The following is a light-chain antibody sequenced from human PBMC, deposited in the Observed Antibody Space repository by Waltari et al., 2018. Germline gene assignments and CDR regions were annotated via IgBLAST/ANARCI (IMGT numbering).Light chain of an antibody. V-gene: IGLV2-14*03. J-gene: IGLJ3*02. CDR3: TSFRSGASWV. CDR1: NHDVGAYNY. CDR2: DVN. Sequence: QSALTQPASVSGSPGQSIIISCAGTNHDVGAYNYFSWFQHHPGKAPKLIIHDVNKRPSGVSSRFSASKSDNTASLTISGLQAEDEANYYCTSFRSGASWVFGGGTTLTVL.